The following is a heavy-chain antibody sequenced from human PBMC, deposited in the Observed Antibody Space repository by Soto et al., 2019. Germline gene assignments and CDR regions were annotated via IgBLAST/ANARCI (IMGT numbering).Heavy chain of an antibody. CDR1: GFTFSSYA. CDR2: ISGSGGST. CDR3: AKGESVVVVAASMDY. Sequence: EVQLLESGGGLVQPGGSLRLSCAASGFTFSSYAMSWVRQAPGKGLEWVSAISGSGGSTYYADSVKGRFTISRDNTKNRLYLQMNSLRAEDTAVYYCAKGESVVVVAASMDYWGQGTLVTVSS. V-gene: IGHV3-23*01. J-gene: IGHJ4*02. D-gene: IGHD2-15*01.